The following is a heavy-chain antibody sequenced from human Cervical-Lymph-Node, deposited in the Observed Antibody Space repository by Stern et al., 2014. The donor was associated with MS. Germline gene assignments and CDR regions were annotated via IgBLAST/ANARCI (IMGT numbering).Heavy chain of an antibody. CDR2: ITWNSGNR. CDR1: GFTFAGFA. Sequence: EVHLVESGGGLVQPGRSLRLSCAASGFTFAGFAMHWVRLPPGKGLQWVSGITWNSGNRDYADSVKGRFTISRDNAKNSLYLQMTSLTAEDTALYYCAKGRVFTNDAFDLWGQGTMVTVSS. V-gene: IGHV3-9*01. D-gene: IGHD3-10*01. CDR3: AKGRVFTNDAFDL. J-gene: IGHJ3*01.